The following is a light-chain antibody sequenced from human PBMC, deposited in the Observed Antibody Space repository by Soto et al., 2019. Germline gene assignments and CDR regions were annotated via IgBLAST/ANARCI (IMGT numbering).Light chain of an antibody. CDR3: SSYTSSSTPYYV. Sequence: LTQPASVSGSPGQSITISCTGTSSDVGGYNYVSWYQQHPGKAPKLMIYEVSNRPSGVSNRFSGSKSGNTASLTISGLQAEDEADYYCSSYTSSSTPYYVFGTGTKATVL. V-gene: IGLV2-14*01. CDR1: SSDVGGYNY. CDR2: EVS. J-gene: IGLJ1*01.